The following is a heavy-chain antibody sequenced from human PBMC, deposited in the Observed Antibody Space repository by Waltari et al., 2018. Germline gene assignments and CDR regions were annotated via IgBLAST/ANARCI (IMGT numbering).Heavy chain of an antibody. CDR1: GYTFTSYA. CDR2: INAGNGNT. V-gene: IGHV1-3*01. CDR3: ARDLDSSGWYMDWFDP. Sequence: QVQLVQSGAEGKKPGASVKVSCKAFGYTFTSYAMHWVRQAPGQRLEWMGWINAGNGNTKYSQKFQGRVTITRDTSASTAYMELSSLRSEDTAVYYCARDLDSSGWYMDWFDPWGQGTLVTVSS. D-gene: IGHD6-19*01. J-gene: IGHJ5*02.